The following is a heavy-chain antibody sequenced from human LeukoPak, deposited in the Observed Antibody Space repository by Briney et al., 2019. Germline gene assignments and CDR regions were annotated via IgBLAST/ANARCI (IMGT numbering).Heavy chain of an antibody. D-gene: IGHD1-26*01. CDR1: GFTFSDSA. V-gene: IGHV3-23*01. CDR2: ISASGGNS. J-gene: IGHJ4*02. CDR3: ARDIELSC. Sequence: GGSLRLSCEASGFTFSDSAMSWVREASGRGLEWVSLISASGGNSYYADSVKGRFTVSRDSSKNTLHLQMNSLRAEDTAVYYCARDIELSCWGQGTLVTVSS.